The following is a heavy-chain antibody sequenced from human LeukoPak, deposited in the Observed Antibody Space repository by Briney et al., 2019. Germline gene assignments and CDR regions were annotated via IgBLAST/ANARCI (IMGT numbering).Heavy chain of an antibody. CDR2: IYTSGST. CDR3: ARGYGGGNYYDSSGYYYFDY. CDR1: GGSISSGSYY. V-gene: IGHV4-61*02. D-gene: IGHD3-22*01. Sequence: PSQTLSLTCTVSGGSISSGSYYWSWIRQPAGKGLEWIGRIYTSGSTNYNPSLKSRVTISVDTSKNQFSLKLSSVTAADTAVYYCARGYGGGNYYDSSGYYYFDYWGQGTLVTVSS. J-gene: IGHJ4*02.